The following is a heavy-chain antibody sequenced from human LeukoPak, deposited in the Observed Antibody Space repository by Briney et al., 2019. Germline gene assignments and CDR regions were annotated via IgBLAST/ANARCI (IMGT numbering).Heavy chain of an antibody. Sequence: PGGSLRLSCAASGFTFSSYWMHWVRQAPGKGLEWVANIKQDGSEKYYVDSVKGRFTISRDNAKNSLYLQMNSLRAEDTAVYYCARDDGSGSYYLYYYYGMDVWGQGTTVTVSS. CDR3: ARDDGSGSYYLYYYYGMDV. J-gene: IGHJ6*02. V-gene: IGHV3-7*01. CDR2: IKQDGSEK. CDR1: GFTFSSYW. D-gene: IGHD3-10*01.